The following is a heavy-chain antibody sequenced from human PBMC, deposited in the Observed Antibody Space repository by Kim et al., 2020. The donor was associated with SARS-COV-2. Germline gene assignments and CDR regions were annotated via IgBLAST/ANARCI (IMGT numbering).Heavy chain of an antibody. D-gene: IGHD3-10*01. J-gene: IGHJ4*02. Sequence: SYTNYADSVKGRFTISRDNAKNSLYLQMNSLRAEDTAVYYCARMVRGINYWGQGTLVTVSS. V-gene: IGHV3-11*06. CDR2: SYT. CDR3: ARMVRGINY.